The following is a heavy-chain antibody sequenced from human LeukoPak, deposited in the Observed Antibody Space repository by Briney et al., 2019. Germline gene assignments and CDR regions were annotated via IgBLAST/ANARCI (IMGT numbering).Heavy chain of an antibody. CDR3: ARDQGPYYYYGMDV. CDR1: GFTFSSYG. Sequence: AGSLRLSCAASGFTFSSYGMHWVRQAPGKGLEWVAVISYDGSNKYYADSVKGRFTISRDNSKNTLYLQMNSLRAEDTAVYYCARDQGPYYYYGMDVWVQGTTVTVSS. V-gene: IGHV3-30*03. J-gene: IGHJ6*02. CDR2: ISYDGSNK.